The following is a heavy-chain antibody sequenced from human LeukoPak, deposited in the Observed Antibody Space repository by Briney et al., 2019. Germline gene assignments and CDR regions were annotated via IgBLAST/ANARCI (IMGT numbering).Heavy chain of an antibody. D-gene: IGHD6-19*01. Sequence: SETLSLTCAVYGGSFSGYYWSWIRQPPGKGLEWIGEINHSGSTNYNPSLKSRVTISVDTSKNQFSLKLSYVTAADPAVYYCARGEQQWLNYYYYYGMDVWGQGTTVTVSS. CDR1: GGSFSGYY. CDR3: ARGEQQWLNYYYYYGMDV. J-gene: IGHJ6*02. CDR2: INHSGST. V-gene: IGHV4-34*01.